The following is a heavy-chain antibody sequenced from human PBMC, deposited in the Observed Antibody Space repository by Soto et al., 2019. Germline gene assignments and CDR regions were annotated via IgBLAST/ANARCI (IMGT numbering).Heavy chain of an antibody. CDR2: IYRTGST. CDR3: ASRDPGTSVDY. V-gene: IGHV4-4*02. CDR1: GGSFTSNNW. J-gene: IGHJ4*02. Sequence: PSETLSLTCAVSGGSFTSNNWWTWVRQPPGQGLEWVGEIYRTGSTNYNPSLKSRVTISLDKSENQFSLKVTSLTAADTAVYYCASRDPGTSVDYWGQGTLVTVSS. D-gene: IGHD1-7*01.